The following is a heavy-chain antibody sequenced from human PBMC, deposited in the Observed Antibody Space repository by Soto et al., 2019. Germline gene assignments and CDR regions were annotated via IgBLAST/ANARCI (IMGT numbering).Heavy chain of an antibody. CDR2: IWYDGTNK. CDR3: AREGNSGLLWFGNVDS. D-gene: IGHD3-10*01. CDR1: KFIFMSYG. J-gene: IGHJ5*01. Sequence: QVQLVGSGGGVVQPGRSLRLSCAASKFIFMSYGMHWVRQAPGKGLEWVAFIWYDGTNKFYGDSVKGRFTISRDNSKNTRYLQMDSLRAEDTAVYYGAREGNSGLLWFGNVDSWGRGTLLTVSS. V-gene: IGHV3-33*01.